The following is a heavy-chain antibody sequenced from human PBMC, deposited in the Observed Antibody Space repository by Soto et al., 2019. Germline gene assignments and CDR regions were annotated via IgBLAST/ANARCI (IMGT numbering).Heavy chain of an antibody. J-gene: IGHJ4*02. CDR3: ASYDSSGYYSGYYFDY. V-gene: IGHV4-61*01. Sequence: ETLSLTCTVSGGSVSSGSYYWSWIRQPPGKGLEWIGYIYYSGSTNYNPSLKSRVTISVDTSKNQFSLKLSSVTAADTAVYYCASYDSSGYYSGYYFDYWGQGTLVTVSS. CDR2: IYYSGST. CDR1: GGSVSSGSYY. D-gene: IGHD3-22*01.